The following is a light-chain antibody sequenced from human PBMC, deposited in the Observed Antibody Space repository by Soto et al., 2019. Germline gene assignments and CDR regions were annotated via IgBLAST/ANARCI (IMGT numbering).Light chain of an antibody. J-gene: IGLJ2*01. CDR3: QAWDSSTADVV. CDR2: QDS. V-gene: IGLV3-1*01. CDR1: KLGDKY. Sequence: SYELTQPPSVSVSPGQTASITCSGVKLGDKYACWYQKKPGQYPVLVIYQDSKLPSGIPERFSGSNSGNTATLTISGTQSMDEADYYCQAWDSSTADVVFGGGTKLTVL.